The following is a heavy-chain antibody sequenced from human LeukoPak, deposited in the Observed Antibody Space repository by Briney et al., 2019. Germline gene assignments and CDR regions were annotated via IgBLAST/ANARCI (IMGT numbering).Heavy chain of an antibody. D-gene: IGHD3-10*01. J-gene: IGHJ2*01. CDR2: IHSSGIT. V-gene: IGHV4-59*08. Sequence: SETLSLTCTVSNGSISPYYWGWIRQPPGKGLERIAYIHSSGITNYSPSLKSRVTISVDTSKKQFSLNVASVTAADTAVYFCARHITRSGSAFDLWGRGTLVTVSS. CDR1: NGSISPYY. CDR3: ARHITRSGSAFDL.